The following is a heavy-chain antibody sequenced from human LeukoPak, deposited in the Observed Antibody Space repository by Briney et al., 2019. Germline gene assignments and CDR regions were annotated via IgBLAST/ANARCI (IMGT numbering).Heavy chain of an antibody. V-gene: IGHV4-39*01. J-gene: IGHJ5*02. D-gene: IGHD6-13*01. CDR1: GGSISSSSYY. CDR3: ARARRQVIAAADWFDP. Sequence: SETLSLTCTVSGGSISSSSYYWGWIRQPPGKGLEWIGSIYYSGSTYYNPSLKSRVTISVDTSKNQFSLKLSSVTAADTAVYYCARARRQVIAAADWFDPWGQGTLVTVSS. CDR2: IYYSGST.